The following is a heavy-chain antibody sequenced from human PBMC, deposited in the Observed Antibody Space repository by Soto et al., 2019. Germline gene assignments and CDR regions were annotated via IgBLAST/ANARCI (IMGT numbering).Heavy chain of an antibody. J-gene: IGHJ4*02. CDR1: GFTFSSYG. Sequence: QVQLVESGGGVVQPGWSLRLSCAASGFTFSSYGIHWVRQAPGKGLEWVAVISYDGTNKYYADSVKGRFTISRDNSKNTLYLQMNSLRAEDTAVYYCAKGYGGSSWYIGDYWGQGTLVTVSS. D-gene: IGHD6-13*01. CDR2: ISYDGTNK. CDR3: AKGYGGSSWYIGDY. V-gene: IGHV3-30*18.